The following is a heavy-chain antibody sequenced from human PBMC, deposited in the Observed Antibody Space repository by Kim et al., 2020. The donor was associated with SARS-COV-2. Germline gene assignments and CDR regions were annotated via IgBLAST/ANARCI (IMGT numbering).Heavy chain of an antibody. V-gene: IGHV3-30*01. D-gene: IGHD2-15*01. CDR3: ARGYCSGGSCPAWD. J-gene: IGHJ4*02. Sequence: ADSVKGRFTISRDNSKNTLYLQMNSLRAEDTAVYYCARGYCSGGSCPAWDWGQGTLVTVSS.